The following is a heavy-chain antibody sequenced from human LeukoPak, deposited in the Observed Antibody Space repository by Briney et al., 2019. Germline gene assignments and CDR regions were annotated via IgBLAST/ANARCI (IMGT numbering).Heavy chain of an antibody. CDR1: GFTFSSHE. Sequence: GGSLRLSCAASGFTFSSHEMNWVRQAPGKGLEWVAVISYDGSNKYYADSVKGRFTISRDNSKNTLYVQMNSLRAEDTAVYYCARVQAGAAAALLYFDYWGQGTLVTVSS. V-gene: IGHV3-30-3*01. J-gene: IGHJ4*02. CDR2: ISYDGSNK. CDR3: ARVQAGAAAALLYFDY. D-gene: IGHD6-13*01.